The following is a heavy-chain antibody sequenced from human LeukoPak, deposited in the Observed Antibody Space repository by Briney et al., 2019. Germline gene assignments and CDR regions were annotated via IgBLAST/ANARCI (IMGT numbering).Heavy chain of an antibody. D-gene: IGHD1-26*01. CDR2: MDYSGTT. CDR3: VRDIRFIGATHYFDY. V-gene: IGHV4-59*02. Sequence: PSETLSLXCTVSGGSVSTYFWSWIRQPPGKGLESIAYMDYSGTTNYNPSLRSRVTISIDTSKNQFSLSLSSVTAADTAVYYCVRDIRFIGATHYFDYWGQGTLVTVSS. J-gene: IGHJ4*02. CDR1: GGSVSTYF.